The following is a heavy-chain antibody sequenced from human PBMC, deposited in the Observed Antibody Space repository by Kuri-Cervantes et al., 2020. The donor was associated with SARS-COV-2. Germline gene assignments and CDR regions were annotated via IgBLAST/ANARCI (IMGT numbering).Heavy chain of an antibody. CDR3: ARDIAVAEVGVAY. J-gene: IGHJ4*02. Sequence: GGSLRLSCAASGFTFSSYAMHWVRQAPGKGLEWVAVISYDGSNKYYADSVKGRFTISRDNSKNTLYLQMNSLRAEDTAVYYCARDIAVAEVGVAYWSQGTLVTVSS. CDR1: GFTFSSYA. D-gene: IGHD6-19*01. CDR2: ISYDGSNK. V-gene: IGHV3-30-3*01.